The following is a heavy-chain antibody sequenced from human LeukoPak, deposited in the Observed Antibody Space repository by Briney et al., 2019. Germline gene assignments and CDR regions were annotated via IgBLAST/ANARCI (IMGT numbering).Heavy chain of an antibody. CDR2: ISSSGSTI. CDR1: GFTFSSYE. D-gene: IGHD3/OR15-3a*01. V-gene: IGHV3-48*03. Sequence: PGGSLRLSCAASGFTFSSYELNWVRQAPGKGLEWVSYISSSGSTIYYADSVKGRFTISRDNAKNSLYLQMNSLRAEDTAVYYCARTPGDWFPLMDAFDIWGQGTMVTVSS. CDR3: ARTPGDWFPLMDAFDI. J-gene: IGHJ3*02.